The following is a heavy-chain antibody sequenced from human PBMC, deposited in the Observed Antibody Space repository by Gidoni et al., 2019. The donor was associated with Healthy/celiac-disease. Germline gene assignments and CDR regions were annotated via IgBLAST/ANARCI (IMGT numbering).Heavy chain of an antibody. J-gene: IGHJ4*02. Sequence: QVQLVQSGAEVKKPGASVKVSCKASGYTFTGYYMHWVRQASGQGLEWMGWINPNSGGTNYAQKIQGRVTMTRDTSISTAYMELSRLRSDDTAVYYCASGGGIVATILPPRSWGQGTLVTVSS. CDR1: GYTFTGYY. D-gene: IGHD5-12*01. CDR3: ASGGGIVATILPPRS. V-gene: IGHV1-2*02. CDR2: INPNSGGT.